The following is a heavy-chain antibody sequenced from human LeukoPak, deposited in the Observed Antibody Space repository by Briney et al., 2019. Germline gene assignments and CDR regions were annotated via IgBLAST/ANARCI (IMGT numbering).Heavy chain of an antibody. V-gene: IGHV1-69*13. CDR2: ITPIFGTA. CDR3: ARGWLAETTVVTPYNY. D-gene: IGHD4-23*01. J-gene: IGHJ4*02. CDR1: GGTFMSNV. Sequence: SVKVSCKASGGTFMSNVISWVRQAPGQGLEWMGGITPIFGTANYAQKFQGRVTITAVESMSTAYMELSSLRSEDTAVYYCARGWLAETTVVTPYNYWGQGTLVTVSS.